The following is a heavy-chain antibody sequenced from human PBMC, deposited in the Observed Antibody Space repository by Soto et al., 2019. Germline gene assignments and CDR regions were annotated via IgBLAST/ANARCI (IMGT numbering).Heavy chain of an antibody. V-gene: IGHV3-33*01. CDR2: IWYDGSNK. CDR1: GFIFSGCG. J-gene: IGHJ6*02. Sequence: QVQLVESGGGVVQPGRSLRLSCAASGFIFSGCGMHWVRQAPGKGLEWVAVIWYDGSNKYYADSVKGRFTISRDNSKNTLYLEMNSLRAEDTAVYYCATESSMDVWGQGTTVTVSS. CDR3: ATESSMDV.